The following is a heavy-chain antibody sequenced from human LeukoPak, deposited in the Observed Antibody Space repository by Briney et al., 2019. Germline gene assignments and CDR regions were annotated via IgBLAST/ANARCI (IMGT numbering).Heavy chain of an antibody. CDR1: GGTFSSYA. J-gene: IGHJ4*02. D-gene: IGHD3-10*01. V-gene: IGHV1-69*05. CDR3: ATRMPGSQSDN. Sequence: ASVKVSCKASGGTFSSYAISWVRQAPGQGLEWMGRIIPIFGTANYAQKFQGRVTITTDESTSTAYMELSSLRSEDTAVYFCATRMPGSQSDNWGQGTLVTVSS. CDR2: IIPIFGTA.